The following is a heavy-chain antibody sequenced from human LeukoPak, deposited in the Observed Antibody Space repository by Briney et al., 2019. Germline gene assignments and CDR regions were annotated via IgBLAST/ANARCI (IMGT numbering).Heavy chain of an antibody. Sequence: GASVKVSCKASGYTFTSYDIHGVRQATGQGLEGMGWMNPNSGNTGYAQKFQGRVTMTRNTSISTAYMELSSLRSEDTAVYYCARGYGLAAGTEFYDYWGQGTLVTVSS. D-gene: IGHD6-13*01. J-gene: IGHJ4*02. CDR2: MNPNSGNT. CDR1: GYTFTSYD. CDR3: ARGYGLAAGTEFYDY. V-gene: IGHV1-8*01.